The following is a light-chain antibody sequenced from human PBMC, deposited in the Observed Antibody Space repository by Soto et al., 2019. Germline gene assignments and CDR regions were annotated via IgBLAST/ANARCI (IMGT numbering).Light chain of an antibody. CDR2: YDR. CDR1: NIGSKS. J-gene: IGLJ2*01. CDR3: QVWDTTSDQGV. V-gene: IGLV3-21*04. Sequence: SYELAQPPSVSVAPGKTASITCGGNNIGSKSVLWYQQRAGQAPVLLIYYDRYRPSGIPDRISGSNSGNTATLTISRVEAGDEADYYCQVWDTTSDQGVFGGGTQLTVL.